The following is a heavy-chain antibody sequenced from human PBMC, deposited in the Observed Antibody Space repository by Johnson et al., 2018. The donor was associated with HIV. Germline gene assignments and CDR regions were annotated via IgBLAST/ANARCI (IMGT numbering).Heavy chain of an antibody. CDR3: ARSSVDEGGESQGAFDI. D-gene: IGHD2-21*01. Sequence: QVQLVESGGGVVRPGGSLRLSCAASGFTFSSYAMHWVRQAPGKGLEWVAVISYDGSNKYYADSVKGRFTISRDNSKNTLYLQRNSLRAADPAVYYCARSSVDEGGESQGAFDIWGQGTMGTVSS. CDR2: ISYDGSNK. V-gene: IGHV3-30-3*01. CDR1: GFTFSSYA. J-gene: IGHJ3*02.